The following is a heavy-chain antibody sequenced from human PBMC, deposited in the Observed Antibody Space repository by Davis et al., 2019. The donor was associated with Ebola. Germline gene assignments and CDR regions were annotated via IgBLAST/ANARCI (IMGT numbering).Heavy chain of an antibody. D-gene: IGHD3-22*01. V-gene: IGHV3-23*01. CDR3: AKGGGYDSSGYYYNFDY. J-gene: IGHJ4*02. CDR1: GFTFSSYA. Sequence: GGSLRLSCAASGFTFSSYAMSWVRQAPGKGLEWVSAISGSASSTYYADSVKGRFTISRDNSKNTLYLQMNSLRAEDTAVYYCAKGGGYDSSGYYYNFDYWGQGTLVTVSS. CDR2: ISGSASST.